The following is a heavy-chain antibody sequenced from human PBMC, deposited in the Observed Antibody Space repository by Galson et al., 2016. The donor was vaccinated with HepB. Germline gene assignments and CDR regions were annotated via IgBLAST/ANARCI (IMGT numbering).Heavy chain of an antibody. J-gene: IGHJ4*02. CDR2: IKTDGSIT. CDR1: GFTFSNYW. Sequence: SLRLSCAASGFTFSNYWMYWVRQAPGKGLVWVSRIKTDGSITGYADTVKGRFTISRANGKKTMYLQMNSLSAEDTAVYYCARGDIVGAIIDYWGQGTLVTVSS. CDR3: ARGDIVGAIIDY. D-gene: IGHD1-26*01. V-gene: IGHV3-74*01.